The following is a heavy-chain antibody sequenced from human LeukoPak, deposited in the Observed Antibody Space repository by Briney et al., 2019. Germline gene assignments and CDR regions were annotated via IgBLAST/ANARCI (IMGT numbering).Heavy chain of an antibody. V-gene: IGHV3-23*01. CDR1: GFTFSSYA. Sequence: PGGSLRLSCAASGFTFSSYAMSWVRQAPGKGLEWVSAISGSGGSTYYADSVKGRFTISRDNAKSSLYLRMNSLRAEDTAVYYCARRHANTWYLDYWGQGTLVTVSS. D-gene: IGHD2-2*01. CDR3: ARRHANTWYLDY. CDR2: ISGSGGST. J-gene: IGHJ4*02.